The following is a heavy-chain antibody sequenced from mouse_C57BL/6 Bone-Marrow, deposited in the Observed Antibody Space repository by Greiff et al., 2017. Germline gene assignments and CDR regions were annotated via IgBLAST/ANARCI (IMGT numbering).Heavy chain of an antibody. CDR1: GYTFTSYW. CDR3: ARCIYYYGSSYFYFDY. Sequence: VQLQQPGAELVRPGSSVKLSCKASGYTFTSYWMDWVKQRPGQGLEWIGNIYPSDSETHYNQKFKDKATLTVDKSSSTAYMQLSSLTSEASAVYYFARCIYYYGSSYFYFDYWGQGTTLTVSS. J-gene: IGHJ2*01. D-gene: IGHD1-1*01. CDR2: IYPSDSET. V-gene: IGHV1-61*01.